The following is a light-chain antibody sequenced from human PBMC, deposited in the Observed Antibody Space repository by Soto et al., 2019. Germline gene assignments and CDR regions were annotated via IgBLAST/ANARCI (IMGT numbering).Light chain of an antibody. Sequence: QSVLTQPPSASGTPGQRVTISCPGSSSNIGSNSVTWYQQFPGTAPKLLMYSSNQRPSGVPDRFSGSKSGTSASLAISGLQSEDEADYYCAAWDGSLNVWVFGGGTKLTVL. CDR1: SSNIGSNS. V-gene: IGLV1-44*01. CDR3: AAWDGSLNVWV. J-gene: IGLJ3*02. CDR2: SSN.